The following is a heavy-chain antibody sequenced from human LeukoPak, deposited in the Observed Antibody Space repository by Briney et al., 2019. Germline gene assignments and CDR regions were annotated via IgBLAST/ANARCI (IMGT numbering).Heavy chain of an antibody. CDR3: ARALVRGWFDP. D-gene: IGHD6-13*01. J-gene: IGHJ5*02. V-gene: IGHV3-23*01. CDR2: ISGSAGST. Sequence: PGGSLRLSCAASGFTFSKYALSWVRQAPGKGLEWVSAISGSAGSTYYADSVKGRFNISRDNSKNTLYLQMNSLRAEDTALYYCARALVRGWFDPWGQGTLVTVSS. CDR1: GFTFSKYA.